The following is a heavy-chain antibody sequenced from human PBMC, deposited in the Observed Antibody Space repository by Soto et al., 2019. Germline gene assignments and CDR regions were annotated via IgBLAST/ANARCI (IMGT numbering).Heavy chain of an antibody. CDR2: IYYSVST. CDR1: GGSVSSGSYY. CDR3: ARGADSGYYYVGTSFDY. D-gene: IGHD3-22*01. J-gene: IGHJ4*02. V-gene: IGHV4-61*01. Sequence: ASETLSLTCTVSGGSVSSGSYYWSWIRQPPGKGLEWIGYIYYSVSTIYNPFLKSRVTISVDTSKNHFSLKLSSVTAADTAVYYCARGADSGYYYVGTSFDYWGQGTLVTVSS.